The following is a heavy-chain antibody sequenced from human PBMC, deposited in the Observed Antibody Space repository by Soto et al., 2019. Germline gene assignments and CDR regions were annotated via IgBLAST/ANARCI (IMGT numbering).Heavy chain of an antibody. Sequence: SETLSLTCTVSGGSISSYYWSWIRQPPGKRLEWIGYIYYSGSTNYNPSLKSRVTISVDTSKNQFSLKLSSVTAADTAVYYCARVEVAYTQPGVAPVIFWFDPWGQGTLVTVSS. D-gene: IGHD2-8*02. CDR2: IYYSGST. V-gene: IGHV4-59*01. CDR3: ARVEVAYTQPGVAPVIFWFDP. J-gene: IGHJ5*02. CDR1: GGSISSYY.